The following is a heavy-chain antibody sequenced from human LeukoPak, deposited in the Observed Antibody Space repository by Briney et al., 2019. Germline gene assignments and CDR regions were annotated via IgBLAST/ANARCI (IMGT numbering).Heavy chain of an antibody. CDR2: INPNSGVT. J-gene: IGHJ4*02. V-gene: IGHV1-2*02. D-gene: IGHD4-17*01. CDR3: ARELMTTMTTVDD. Sequence: GASVKVSCKASGFTLSDYYMHWVRQAPGQGLEWMGWINPNSGVTGYAQRIQGRVTMTRDTSINTAYMDLSRLTSDDTAVYYCARELMTTMTTVDDWGQGTLVTVSS. CDR1: GFTLSDYY.